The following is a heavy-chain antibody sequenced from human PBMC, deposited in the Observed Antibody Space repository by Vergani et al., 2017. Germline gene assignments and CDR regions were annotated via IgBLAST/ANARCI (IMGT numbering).Heavy chain of an antibody. D-gene: IGHD6-6*01. J-gene: IGHJ6*03. CDR1: GGSFSGYY. V-gene: IGHV4-34*01. CDR2: INHSVIT. Sequence: QVHLQQWGAGLLKPSETLSLTCAVYGGSFSGYYWSWIRQPPGKGLEWIGEINHSVITNYNPYLKSRVTISVDTSKNQFSLKLSSVTAADTAVYYCASQPHRIAARAPYYYYMDVWGKGTTVTVSS. CDR3: ASQPHRIAARAPYYYYMDV.